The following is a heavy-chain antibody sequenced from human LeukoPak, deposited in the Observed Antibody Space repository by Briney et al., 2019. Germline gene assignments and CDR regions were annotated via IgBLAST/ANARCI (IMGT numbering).Heavy chain of an antibody. J-gene: IGHJ3*01. Sequence: TWIRQPPGKGLEWIGYVSSTGNTNSNPSLRSRVSMSIDASKKQFSLRLNSVTAADTAVYYCARPYYGHSVGDAYDVWGQGTLVTVSS. V-gene: IGHV4-61*07. CDR2: VSSTGNT. CDR3: ARPYYGHSVGDAYDV. D-gene: IGHD4-17*01.